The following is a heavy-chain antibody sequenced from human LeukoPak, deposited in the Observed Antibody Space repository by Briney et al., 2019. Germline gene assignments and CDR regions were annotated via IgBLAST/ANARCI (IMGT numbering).Heavy chain of an antibody. CDR1: GFTFSSYS. CDR2: ISSSSSYK. D-gene: IGHD5-18*01. Sequence: GGSLRLSCAASGFTFSSYSMNWVRQAPGKGLEWVSSISSSSSYKYYADSVKGRFTVSRDNAKNSLYLQMNSLRAEDTAVYYCARDTTWIQLWQFDYWGQGTLVTVSS. V-gene: IGHV3-21*01. CDR3: ARDTTWIQLWQFDY. J-gene: IGHJ4*02.